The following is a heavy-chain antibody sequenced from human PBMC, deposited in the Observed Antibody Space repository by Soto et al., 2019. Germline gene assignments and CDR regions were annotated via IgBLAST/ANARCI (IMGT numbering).Heavy chain of an antibody. CDR1: GYTFTGYY. J-gene: IGHJ6*02. CDR3: AREHSSGFLYYYYGMDV. D-gene: IGHD6-19*01. V-gene: IGHV1-2*02. CDR2: INPNSGGT. Sequence: ASVKVSCKASGYTFTGYYMHWARQAPGQGLEWMRCINPNSGGTNYAQKFQGRVTMTRDTSISTAYMELSRLRSDDTAVYYCAREHSSGFLYYYYGMDVWGQGTTVTVSS.